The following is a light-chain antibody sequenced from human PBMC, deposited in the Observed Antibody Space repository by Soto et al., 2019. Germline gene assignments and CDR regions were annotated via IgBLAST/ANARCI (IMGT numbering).Light chain of an antibody. Sequence: QSVLTQPPSVSGAPGQRGTISCTGSSSNIGAGYDVQWYQQLPVAAPKLLIFGNSNRPSGVPDRFSGSRSGTSASLAMTGLQAEDESDYFCQSYDISLSVSVIFGGGTKVTGL. CDR3: QSYDISLSVSVI. J-gene: IGLJ2*01. CDR2: GNS. V-gene: IGLV1-40*01. CDR1: SSNIGAGYD.